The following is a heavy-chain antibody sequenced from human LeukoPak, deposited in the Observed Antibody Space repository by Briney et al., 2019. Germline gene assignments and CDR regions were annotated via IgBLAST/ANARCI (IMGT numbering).Heavy chain of an antibody. J-gene: IGHJ4*02. Sequence: SETLSLTCTVSGGSIRSSDYYWGWIRQPPGKGLEWIGYIYYSGSTYYNPSLKSRVTISVDTSKNQFSLKLSSVTAADTAVYYCAREYSGYDSHRPGYWGQGTLVTVSS. V-gene: IGHV4-30-4*08. CDR1: GGSIRSSDYY. D-gene: IGHD5-12*01. CDR2: IYYSGST. CDR3: AREYSGYDSHRPGY.